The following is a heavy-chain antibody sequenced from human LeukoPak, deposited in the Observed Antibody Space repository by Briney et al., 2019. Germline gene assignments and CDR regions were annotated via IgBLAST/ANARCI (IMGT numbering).Heavy chain of an antibody. D-gene: IGHD2-21*02. J-gene: IGHJ4*02. CDR3: ARGSAPHCGGDCYSEGDFDY. CDR1: GYTFTSYY. V-gene: IGHV1-46*01. Sequence: ASVKVSCKAFGYTFTSYYMHWVRQAPGQGLEWMGIINPSGGNTNHAQKFQGRVTMTRDTSTSTVYMELSSLRFEDTAVYYCARGSAPHCGGDCYSEGDFDYWGQGTLVTVSS. CDR2: INPSGGNT.